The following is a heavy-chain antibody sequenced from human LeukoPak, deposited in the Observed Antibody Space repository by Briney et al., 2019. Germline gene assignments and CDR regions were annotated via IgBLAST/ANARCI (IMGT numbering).Heavy chain of an antibody. V-gene: IGHV3-7*01. CDR2: INSDGSEG. CDR3: ARDRLWYPPVYYYYGMDV. Sequence: PGGSLRLSCAVSGFTFSGFWMSWSRQAPGKGLEWVASINSDGSEGYYADVVKGRFTISRDNSKNTLYLQMNSLRAEDTAVYYCARDRLWYPPVYYYYGMDVWGQGTTVTVSS. J-gene: IGHJ6*02. D-gene: IGHD2-15*01. CDR1: GFTFSGFW.